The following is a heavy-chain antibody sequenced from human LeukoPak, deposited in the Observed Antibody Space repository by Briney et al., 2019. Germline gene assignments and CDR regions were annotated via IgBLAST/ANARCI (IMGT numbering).Heavy chain of an antibody. CDR3: AMNWNCDW. CDR1: GFTFSGYA. D-gene: IGHD1-1*01. V-gene: IGHV3-64D*09. CDR2: ISSGGST. J-gene: IGHJ4*02. Sequence: GGSLRLSCSASGFTFSGYAMLWVRQAPGKGLECVSAISSGGSTHYADSVKGRFTISRDDSENTLYLQMSSLRAEDTAVYCCAMNWNCDWWGQGTLVTVSS.